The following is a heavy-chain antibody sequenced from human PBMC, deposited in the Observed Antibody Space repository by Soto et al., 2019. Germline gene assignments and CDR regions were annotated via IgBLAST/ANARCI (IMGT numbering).Heavy chain of an antibody. Sequence: ASVKASCKASGYTFTRYDINWVRQATGQGLEWMGWMNPNSGNTGYAQKFQGRVTMTRNTSISTAYMELSSLRSEDTAVYYCARVLYDFWSGYSYYYYYMDVWRKGTTVPVSS. CDR2: MNPNSGNT. V-gene: IGHV1-8*01. CDR3: ARVLYDFWSGYSYYYYYMDV. CDR1: GYTFTRYD. J-gene: IGHJ6*03. D-gene: IGHD3-3*01.